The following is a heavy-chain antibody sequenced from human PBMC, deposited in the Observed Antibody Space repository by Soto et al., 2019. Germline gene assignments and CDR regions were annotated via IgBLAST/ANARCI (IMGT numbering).Heavy chain of an antibody. CDR1: GVSISSGGFY. Sequence: QVQLQESGPGLVKPSQTLSLTCTVSGVSISSGGFYWSWIRQQSGKGLEWIGYIYYGGSIYYSPSLKSRVTLSVDTSKNQFSLNLSSVTAADTAVYSCARGGSSGWYGWFDPWGQGTLVTVSS. CDR3: ARGGSSGWYGWFDP. V-gene: IGHV4-31*03. D-gene: IGHD6-19*01. CDR2: IYYGGSI. J-gene: IGHJ5*02.